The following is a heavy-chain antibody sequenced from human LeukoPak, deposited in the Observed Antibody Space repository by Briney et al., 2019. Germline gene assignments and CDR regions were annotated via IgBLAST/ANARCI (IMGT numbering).Heavy chain of an antibody. CDR1: GFTVSSNY. Sequence: GGSLRLSCAASGFTVSSNYMSWVRQAPGKGLEWVANIKQDGSEKYYVDSVKGRFTISRDNAKNSLYLQMNSLRAEDTAVYYCARDSNYYFDYWGQGTLVTVSS. D-gene: IGHD1-7*01. V-gene: IGHV3-7*03. CDR3: ARDSNYYFDY. CDR2: IKQDGSEK. J-gene: IGHJ4*02.